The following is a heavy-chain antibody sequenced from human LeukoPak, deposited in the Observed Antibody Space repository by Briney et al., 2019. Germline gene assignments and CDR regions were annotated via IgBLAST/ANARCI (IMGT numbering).Heavy chain of an antibody. CDR1: GFTFSSYW. CDR2: INSDGSST. D-gene: IGHD2-2*01. J-gene: IGHJ4*02. V-gene: IGHV3-74*01. Sequence: GGSLRLSGAASGFTFSSYWMHWVRQAPGKGLVWVSRINSDGSSTSYADSVKGRFTISKDNAKNTVYLQMNNLRAEDTAVYYCVSFYETYWGRGTLVTVSS. CDR3: VSFYETY.